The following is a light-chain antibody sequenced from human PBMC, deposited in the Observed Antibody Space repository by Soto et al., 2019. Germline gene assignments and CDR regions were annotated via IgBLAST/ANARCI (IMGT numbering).Light chain of an antibody. CDR3: QQYGSSWT. V-gene: IGKV3-20*01. J-gene: IGKJ1*01. Sequence: EIVLTQSPGTLSLSPGDGATLSCRASQSVSSSYLAWYQQKPGQAPRLLIYGASSRATGIPDRFSGSGSGTDFTLTISRLEPEDFAVYYCQQYGSSWTFGQGTKVDIK. CDR2: GAS. CDR1: QSVSSSY.